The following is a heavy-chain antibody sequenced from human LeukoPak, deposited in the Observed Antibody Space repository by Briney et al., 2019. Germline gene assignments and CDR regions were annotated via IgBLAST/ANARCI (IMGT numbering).Heavy chain of an antibody. CDR3: ARDARFLEWLSSAEYFQH. CDR2: IGSSSSYI. CDR1: GFTFSSYS. D-gene: IGHD3-3*01. Sequence: GGSLRLSCAASGFTFSSYSMNWVRQAPGKGLEWVSSIGSSSSYIYYADSVKGRFTISRDNAKNSLYLQMNSLRAEDTAVYYCARDARFLEWLSSAEYFQHWGQGTLVTVSS. J-gene: IGHJ1*01. V-gene: IGHV3-21*01.